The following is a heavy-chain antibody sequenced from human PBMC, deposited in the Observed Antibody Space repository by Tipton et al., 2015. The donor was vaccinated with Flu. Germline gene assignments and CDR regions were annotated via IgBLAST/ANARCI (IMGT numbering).Heavy chain of an antibody. J-gene: IGHJ4*02. Sequence: GSLRLSCAASGFTFSSYWMSWVRQAPGKGLEWVANIKQDGSQIYYLDSVKGRFTISRDNAKNSLYLQMNSLRAEDTAVYYCARAIAGADSLWGQGTLVTVSS. CDR1: GFTFSSYW. V-gene: IGHV3-7*01. CDR3: ARAIAGADSL. CDR2: IKQDGSQI. D-gene: IGHD3-16*01.